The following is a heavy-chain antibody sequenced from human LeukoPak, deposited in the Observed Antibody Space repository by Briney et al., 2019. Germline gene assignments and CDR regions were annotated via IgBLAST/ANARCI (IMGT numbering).Heavy chain of an antibody. D-gene: IGHD3-16*01. CDR3: ARDLGPGFDY. CDR2: IYSDGIT. V-gene: IGHV3-53*01. CDR1: GFIVSSNY. Sequence: PGGSLRLSCAASGFIVSSNYMSWVRQAPRKGLEWVSVIYSDGITYYADSVKGRFTISRDNSKNTVYLQMNSLRAEDTAVYYCARDLGPGFDYWGQGSLVTVSS. J-gene: IGHJ4*02.